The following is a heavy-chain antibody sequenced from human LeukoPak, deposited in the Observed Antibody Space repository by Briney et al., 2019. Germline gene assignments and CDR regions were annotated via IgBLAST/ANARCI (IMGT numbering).Heavy chain of an antibody. CDR1: GFNVSITY. J-gene: IGHJ3*01. Sequence: PGRSLRLSCVASGFNVSITYMNWARQAPAKGLESLSLINSGGTTYYPDSVKGRFTIARDNSKNTLFLQMNSLRAEDSGVYYCAREWREAQKDAFDFWGQGTMVTVSS. CDR3: AREWREAQKDAFDF. CDR2: INSGGTT. V-gene: IGHV3-66*01. D-gene: IGHD1-26*01.